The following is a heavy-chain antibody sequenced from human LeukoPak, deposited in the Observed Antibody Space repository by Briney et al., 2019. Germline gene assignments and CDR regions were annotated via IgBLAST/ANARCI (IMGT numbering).Heavy chain of an antibody. J-gene: IGHJ4*02. D-gene: IGHD3-9*01. CDR2: IWYDGSNK. V-gene: IGHV3-30*02. Sequence: GGSLRLSCAASGFTFSSYGMHWVRQAPGKGLEWVAVIWYDGSNKYYADSVKGRFTISRDNSKNTLYLQMNSLRAEDTAVYYCARPAGHYDILTTIGYFDYWGQGTLVTVSS. CDR1: GFTFSSYG. CDR3: ARPAGHYDILTTIGYFDY.